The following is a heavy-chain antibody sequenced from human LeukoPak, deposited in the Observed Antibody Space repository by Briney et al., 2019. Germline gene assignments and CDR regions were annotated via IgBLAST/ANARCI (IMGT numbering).Heavy chain of an antibody. CDR2: IIPIFGTA. V-gene: IGHV1-69*13. J-gene: IGHJ4*02. CDR3: AREYFGSYYVSNYFDY. CDR1: GGTFSSYA. Sequence: GASVKVSCKASGGTFSSYAISWVRQAPGQGLGWMGGIIPIFGTANYAQKSQGRITITADESTSTAYMELSSLRSEDTAVYYCAREYFGSYYVSNYFDYWGQGTLVTVSS. D-gene: IGHD1-26*01.